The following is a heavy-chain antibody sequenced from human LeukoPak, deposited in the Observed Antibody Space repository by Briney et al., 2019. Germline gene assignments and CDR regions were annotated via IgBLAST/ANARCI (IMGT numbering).Heavy chain of an antibody. CDR3: ARHPYCGGDCYTWNDY. J-gene: IGHJ4*02. CDR2: IYPGDSDT. CDR1: GYSFTSYW. V-gene: IGHV5-51*01. D-gene: IGHD2-21*02. Sequence: GESLNISCKGSGYSFTSYWIGWVRQIPGKGLDWIGIIYPGDSDTRYSPSFQGQVTISADKSISTAYLQWSSLKASDTAMYYCARHPYCGGDCYTWNDYWGQGTLVTVSS.